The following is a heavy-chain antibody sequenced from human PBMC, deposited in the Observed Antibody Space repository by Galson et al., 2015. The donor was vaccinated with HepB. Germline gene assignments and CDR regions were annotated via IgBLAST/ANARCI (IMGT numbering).Heavy chain of an antibody. V-gene: IGHV3-30*04. J-gene: IGHJ4*02. Sequence: LRLSCAASGFTFSSYAMHWVRQAPGKGLEWVAVISYDGSNKYYADSVKGRFTISRDNSKNTLYLQMNSLRAEDTAVYYCARDDSSSWYFDYWGQGTLVTVSS. CDR2: ISYDGSNK. D-gene: IGHD6-13*01. CDR3: ARDDSSSWYFDY. CDR1: GFTFSSYA.